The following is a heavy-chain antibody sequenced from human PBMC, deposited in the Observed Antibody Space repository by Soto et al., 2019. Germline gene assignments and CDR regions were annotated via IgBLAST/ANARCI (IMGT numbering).Heavy chain of an antibody. D-gene: IGHD1-26*01. CDR3: ARRYGGKFAY. V-gene: IGHV4-59*01. CDR1: GGSINNYY. J-gene: IGHJ4*02. CDR2: IYYSGST. Sequence: SETLSLTCTVSGGSINNYYWSWIRQPPGKGLEWIGYIYYSGSTNYNPSLKSRVTISVDTSKNQFSLKLSSVTAADTAVYYCARRYGGKFAYWGQGT.